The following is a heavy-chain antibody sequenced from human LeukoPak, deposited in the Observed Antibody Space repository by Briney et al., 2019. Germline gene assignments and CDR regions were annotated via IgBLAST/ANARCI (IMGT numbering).Heavy chain of an antibody. CDR3: AKGKTSGWDQDAFDI. Sequence: PGASLRLSCAAAGFTFSSYAMSWVRQAPGEGLEWVSRIIATGGSTYYADSVKGRFAISRDNSKNTLYLQLNSLRVEDTAVYYCAKGKTSGWDQDAFDIWGQGTMVTVSS. J-gene: IGHJ3*02. CDR1: GFTFSSYA. CDR2: IIATGGST. D-gene: IGHD6-19*01. V-gene: IGHV3-23*01.